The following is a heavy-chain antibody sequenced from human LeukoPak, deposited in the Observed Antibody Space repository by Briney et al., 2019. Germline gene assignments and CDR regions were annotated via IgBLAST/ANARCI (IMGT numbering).Heavy chain of an antibody. CDR2: IYSGDSHT. D-gene: IGHD4-17*01. CDR3: ASARHGDYVWDY. Sequence: GESLKISCKGSGYSFTYWIGWVRQMPGKGLEWMGIIYSGDSHTKYSPSFQGRVTISADKFISTAYLQWSSLEASDTAMYYSASARHGDYVWDYWGQGTLVTVSS. J-gene: IGHJ4*02. CDR1: GYSFTYW. V-gene: IGHV5-51*01.